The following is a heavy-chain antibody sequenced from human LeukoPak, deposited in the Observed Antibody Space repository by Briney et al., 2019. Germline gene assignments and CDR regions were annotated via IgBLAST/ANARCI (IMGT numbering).Heavy chain of an antibody. V-gene: IGHV1-69*06. CDR2: IIPIFGTA. CDR3: ARDREVFTTGYFQH. J-gene: IGHJ1*01. D-gene: IGHD1-14*01. CDR1: GGTFSSYA. Sequence: GASVKVSCKASGGTFSSYAISWVRQAPGQGLEWMGGIIPIFGTANYAQKFQGRVTITADKSTSTAYMELSSLRSEDTAVYYCARDREVFTTGYFQHWGQGTLVTVSS.